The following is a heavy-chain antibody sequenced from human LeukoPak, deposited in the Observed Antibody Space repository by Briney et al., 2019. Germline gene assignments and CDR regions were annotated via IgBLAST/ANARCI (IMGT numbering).Heavy chain of an antibody. Sequence: GGCLRLSCAASGFTFSDYYMSWIRQAPGKGLEWVSYISSSSSYTNYADSVKGRFTISRDNAKNSLYLQMNSLRAEDTAVYYCARVGGVLWFGELDWFDPWGQGTLVTVSS. V-gene: IGHV3-11*06. D-gene: IGHD3-10*01. J-gene: IGHJ5*02. CDR2: ISSSSSYT. CDR3: ARVGGVLWFGELDWFDP. CDR1: GFTFSDYY.